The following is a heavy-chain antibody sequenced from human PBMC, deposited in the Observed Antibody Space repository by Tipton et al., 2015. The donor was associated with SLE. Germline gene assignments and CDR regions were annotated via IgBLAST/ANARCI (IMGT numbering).Heavy chain of an antibody. CDR2: IYYSGST. Sequence: TLSLTCTVSGGSISSSNHYWGWIRQPPGKGLEWIGSIYYSGSTYYNPSLKSRVTISVDTSKNQFSLKLSSVTAADTAVYYCARWGPKHNWFDPWGQGTLVTVSS. CDR3: ARWGPKHNWFDP. J-gene: IGHJ5*02. D-gene: IGHD3-16*01. CDR1: GGSISSSNHY. V-gene: IGHV4-39*01.